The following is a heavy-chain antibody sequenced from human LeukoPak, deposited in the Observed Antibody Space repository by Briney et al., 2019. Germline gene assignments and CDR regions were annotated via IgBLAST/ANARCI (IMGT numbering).Heavy chain of an antibody. CDR1: GFTFSSYS. Sequence: GGSLRLSCAASGFTFSSYSMNWVRQAPGKGLEGVSSISSSSSYIYYADSVKGRFTISRDNAKNSLYLQMNSLRAEDTAVYYCARESGYGDYASYWGQGTLVTVSS. V-gene: IGHV3-21*01. D-gene: IGHD4-17*01. CDR2: ISSSSSYI. J-gene: IGHJ4*02. CDR3: ARESGYGDYASY.